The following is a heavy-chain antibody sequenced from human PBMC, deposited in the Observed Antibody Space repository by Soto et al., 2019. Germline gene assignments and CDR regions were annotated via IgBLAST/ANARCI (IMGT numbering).Heavy chain of an antibody. CDR1: GYSISSDYY. D-gene: IGHD1-20*01. CDR3: ATVLNSEHDY. J-gene: IGHJ4*02. V-gene: IGHV4-38-2*01. Sequence: SETLSLTCAVSSSVSGYSISSDYYWGWIRQPPGKGLEWIGSLYPSGTTYYSPSLKSRVTISVDTCKKWFSLKLSSVTAAATAVYYGATVLNSEHDYWGQGTLVTVSS. CDR2: LYPSGTT.